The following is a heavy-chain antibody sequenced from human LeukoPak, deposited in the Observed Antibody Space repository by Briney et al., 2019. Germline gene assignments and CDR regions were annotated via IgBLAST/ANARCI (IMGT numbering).Heavy chain of an antibody. D-gene: IGHD3-10*01. CDR3: SVRGLIDGGGSYFDY. Sequence: SVKVSCKASGGTFSSYTISWVRQAPGQGLEWMGRIIPILDITNYAQKFQGRVTITADKSTSTAYMELSSLKSEDTAVYYCSVRGLIDGGGSYFDYWGQGALVTVSS. V-gene: IGHV1-69*02. J-gene: IGHJ4*02. CDR1: GGTFSSYT. CDR2: IIPILDIT.